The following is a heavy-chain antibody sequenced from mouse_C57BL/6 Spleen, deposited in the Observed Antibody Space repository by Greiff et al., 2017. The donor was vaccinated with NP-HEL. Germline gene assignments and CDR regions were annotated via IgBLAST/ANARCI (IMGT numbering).Heavy chain of an antibody. CDR3: ARDDPLPFDY. Sequence: QVQLQQSGAELVKPGASVKLSCKASGYTFTSYWMQWVKQRPGQGLEWIGEIDPSDSYTNYNQKFKGKATLTVDTSSSTAYMQLSSLTSEDSAVYYCARDDPLPFDYWGQGTTLTVSS. CDR2: IDPSDSYT. CDR1: GYTFTSYW. V-gene: IGHV1-50*01. D-gene: IGHD2-3*01. J-gene: IGHJ2*01.